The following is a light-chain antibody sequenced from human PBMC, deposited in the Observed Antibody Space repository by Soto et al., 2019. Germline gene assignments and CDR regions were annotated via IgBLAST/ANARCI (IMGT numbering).Light chain of an antibody. Sequence: DIQMTQSPYSLSASVGDRVTITCRASQSISNYLNWYQQKPGKAPRLLIHAASSLQSGVPSRFSGSGSGTDFTLTISSLQPEDFAIYYCQQSYNAPRPFGPGTKVEIK. V-gene: IGKV1-39*01. CDR1: QSISNY. CDR2: AAS. J-gene: IGKJ1*01. CDR3: QQSYNAPRP.